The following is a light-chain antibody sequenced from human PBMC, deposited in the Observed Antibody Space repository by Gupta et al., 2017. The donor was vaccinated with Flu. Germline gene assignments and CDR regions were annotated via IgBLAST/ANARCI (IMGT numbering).Light chain of an antibody. V-gene: IGKV4-1*01. CDR3: QQYYITPLT. CDR2: WAS. CDR1: QSVLYSPNNKNY. Sequence: DIVMTQSPDSLALSLGERATINCKSSQSVLYSPNNKNYLTWYQQKPGQPPKLLIYWASTRESGVPDRFSGSGSGTDFTLTISSLQAEDVAVYYCQQYYITPLTFGGGTKVEIK. J-gene: IGKJ4*01.